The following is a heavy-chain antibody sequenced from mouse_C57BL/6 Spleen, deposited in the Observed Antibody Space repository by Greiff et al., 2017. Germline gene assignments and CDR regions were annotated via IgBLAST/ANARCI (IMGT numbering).Heavy chain of an antibody. CDR1: GYTFTSYW. J-gene: IGHJ2*01. CDR2: IDPSDSYT. V-gene: IGHV1-50*01. Sequence: QVQLQQPGAELVKPGASVKLYCKASGYTFTSYWMQWVKQRPGQGLEWIGEIDPSDSYTNYNQKFKGKATLTVDTSSSTAYMQLSSLTSEDSAVYYCARPYGYDRGFDYWGQGTTLTVSS. D-gene: IGHD2-2*01. CDR3: ARPYGYDRGFDY.